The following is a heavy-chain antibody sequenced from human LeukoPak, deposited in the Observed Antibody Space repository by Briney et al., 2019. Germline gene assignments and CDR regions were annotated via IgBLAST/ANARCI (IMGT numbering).Heavy chain of an antibody. CDR1: GFTFSTYG. CDR3: AKYDNGFFYYYRDV. CDR2: ISGRGITT. D-gene: IGHD3-22*01. J-gene: IGHJ6*03. Sequence: AGGSLRLSCATSGFTFSTYGMTWVRQAPGKGLEWVAGISGRGITTTYAESVEGRFTISRDNSKNTLYMQMDSLRVEDTAVYYCAKYDNGFFYYYRDVWGKGTTVTVSS. V-gene: IGHV3-23*01.